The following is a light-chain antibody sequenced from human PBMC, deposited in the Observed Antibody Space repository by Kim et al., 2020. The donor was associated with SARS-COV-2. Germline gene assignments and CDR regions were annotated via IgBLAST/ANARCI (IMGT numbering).Light chain of an antibody. Sequence: PGQSITASRTGTSGIVGGYNAFSCYQQHRDKAPNIMIDEVRKRPSGVPDCFSGSKCGKTASPTVAGLQADEEADYYCRSDAGRNVVFGGGTQLTVL. V-gene: IGLV2-8*01. J-gene: IGLJ2*01. CDR3: RSDAGRNVV. CDR2: EVR. CDR1: SGIVGGYNA.